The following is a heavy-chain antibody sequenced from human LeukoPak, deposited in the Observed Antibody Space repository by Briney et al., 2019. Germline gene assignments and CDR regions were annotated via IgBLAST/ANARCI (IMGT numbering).Heavy chain of an antibody. CDR3: ARGRGVDY. V-gene: IGHV3-66*01. J-gene: IGHJ4*02. Sequence: GGSLRLSCSASGLTVSTNYLTWVRQAPGKGLEWVSVIYSGGSTYSADSVKGRFTISRDNSKNTLYLQMNSLRPEDTAVYYCARGRGVDYWGQGTLVTVSS. CDR2: IYSGGST. D-gene: IGHD3-10*01. CDR1: GLTVSTNY.